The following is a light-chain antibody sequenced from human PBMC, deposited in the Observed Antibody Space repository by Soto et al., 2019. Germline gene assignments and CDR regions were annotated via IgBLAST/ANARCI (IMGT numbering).Light chain of an antibody. V-gene: IGLV2-14*01. CDR3: RSYKSSSTLYV. Sequence: QSALTQPASVSGSPGQSITISCTGTSSDVGGYNYVSWYQQHPGKAPKLMIYDVTNRPSGVSDRFSGSKSGNTASLPISGLQAEDEADYYCRSYKSSSTLYVFGTGTKLTVL. CDR2: DVT. J-gene: IGLJ1*01. CDR1: SSDVGGYNY.